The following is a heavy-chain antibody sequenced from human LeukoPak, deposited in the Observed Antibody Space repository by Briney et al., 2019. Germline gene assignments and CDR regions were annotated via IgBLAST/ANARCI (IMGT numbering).Heavy chain of an antibody. J-gene: IGHJ4*02. CDR3: ARMQFLSGGYYAFDS. V-gene: IGHV4-34*01. D-gene: IGHD3-3*02. CDR1: SGFLRENY. Sequence: SGTLSLTCNVSSGFLRENYWSWIRQSPGKGLEWIAEINHSGSTNYNPSLKSRVTISADTSKNQFSLRLSSVTAADTGVYYCARMQFLSGGYYAFDSWGQGSQVSVSS. CDR2: INHSGST.